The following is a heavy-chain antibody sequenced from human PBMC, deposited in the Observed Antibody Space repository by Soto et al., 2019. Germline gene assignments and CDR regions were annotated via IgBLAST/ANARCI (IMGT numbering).Heavy chain of an antibody. CDR2: ISGSGGST. CDR1: GFTFSSYA. J-gene: IGHJ6*02. CDR3: AKDLSGWYRGHYYYGMDV. D-gene: IGHD6-19*01. Sequence: GGSLRLSCAASGFTFSSYAMSWVRQAPGKGLEWVSAISGSGGSTYYADSVKGRFTISRDNSKNTLYLQMNSLRAEDTAVYYCAKDLSGWYRGHYYYGMDVWGQGTTVTVSS. V-gene: IGHV3-23*01.